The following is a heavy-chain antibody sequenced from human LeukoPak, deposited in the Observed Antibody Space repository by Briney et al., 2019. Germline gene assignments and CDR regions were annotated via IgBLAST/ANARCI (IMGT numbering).Heavy chain of an antibody. D-gene: IGHD1-1*01. CDR3: ASGTGTTIYYYYGMDV. CDR2: INHSGST. CDR1: GGSFGGYY. J-gene: IGHJ6*02. Sequence: SETLSLTCAVYGGSFGGYYWSWIRQPPGKGLEWIGEINHSGSTNYNPSLKSRVTISVDTSKNQFSLKLSSVTAADTAVYYCASGTGTTIYYYYGMDVWGQGTTVTVSS. V-gene: IGHV4-34*01.